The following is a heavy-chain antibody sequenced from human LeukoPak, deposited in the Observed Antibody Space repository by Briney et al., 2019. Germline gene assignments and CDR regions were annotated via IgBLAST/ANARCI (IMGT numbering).Heavy chain of an antibody. V-gene: IGHV3-21*01. CDR1: GFTFSSYS. CDR3: ARDSLYYINV. J-gene: IGHJ6*03. Sequence: GGTLRLSCAASGFTFSSYSMNWVRQAPGKGLEWVSSISSSSSYIYYADSVKGRFTISRDNAKNSLYLEMNSLRAEDTAVYYCARDSLYYINVWGKGTTVTVSS. CDR2: ISSSSSYI. D-gene: IGHD4-11*01.